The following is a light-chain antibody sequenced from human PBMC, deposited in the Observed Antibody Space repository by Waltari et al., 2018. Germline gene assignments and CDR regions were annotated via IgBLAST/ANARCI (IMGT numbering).Light chain of an antibody. CDR1: QSISGW. J-gene: IGKJ2*01. V-gene: IGKV1-5*03. CDR2: EAS. Sequence: DIQMTQSPSTLSASVRDRVTITCRASQSISGWLAWYQQRPGKAPKVLVYEASSLESRDSSTFNGSDFQAVFTLTINSLQPDDTETYYHKQYYISPYTFGQGTKLEIK. CDR3: KQYYISPYT.